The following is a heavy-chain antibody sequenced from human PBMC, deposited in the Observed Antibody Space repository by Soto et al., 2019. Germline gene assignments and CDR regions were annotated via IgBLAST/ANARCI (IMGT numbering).Heavy chain of an antibody. D-gene: IGHD3-22*01. V-gene: IGHV4-39*01. J-gene: IGHJ4*02. Sequence: PSETLSLTCTVSGGSMSSSTYYWGWIRQPPGKGLEWIGSIYHSGSFYNNPSLKSRVTMSVDTSENQFFLKLSSVTAADTAVYYCGRLRYSDSSGPQVGYWGQGTLVTVSS. CDR1: GGSMSSSTYY. CDR3: GRLRYSDSSGPQVGY. CDR2: IYHSGSF.